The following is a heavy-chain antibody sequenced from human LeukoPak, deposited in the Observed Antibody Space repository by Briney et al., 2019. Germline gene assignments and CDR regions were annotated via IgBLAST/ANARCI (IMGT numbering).Heavy chain of an antibody. V-gene: IGHV7-4-1*02. CDR1: GYTFTSYA. Sequence: VASVKVSCKASGYTFTSYAMNWVRQAPGQGLEWMGWINTNIGNPTYAQGFTGRFVFSLDTSVSTAYLQISSLKAEDTAVYYCAREDNGSGTYGMDVWGQGTTVTVSS. CDR3: AREDNGSGTYGMDV. J-gene: IGHJ6*02. CDR2: INTNIGNP. D-gene: IGHD3-10*01.